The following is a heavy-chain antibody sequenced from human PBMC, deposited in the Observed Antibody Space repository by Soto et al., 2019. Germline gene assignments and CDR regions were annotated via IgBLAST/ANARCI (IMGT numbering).Heavy chain of an antibody. CDR2: IRNKANTYST. CDR3: ARATPAGHRYFCY. Sequence: PGGSLRLSCAASGFTFSDHYMDWVRQAPGKGLEWVGRIRNKANTYSTEYAPSVKGRFTISRDDAQDSLYLQMNSLKTDDTAVYYCARATPAGHRYFCYWGQGTLVTVSS. D-gene: IGHD3-3*01. CDR1: GFTFSDHY. J-gene: IGHJ4*02. V-gene: IGHV3-72*01.